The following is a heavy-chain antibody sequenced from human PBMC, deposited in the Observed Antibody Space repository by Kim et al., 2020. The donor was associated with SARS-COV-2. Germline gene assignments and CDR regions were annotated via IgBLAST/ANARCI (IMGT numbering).Heavy chain of an antibody. CDR3: ARLYCSSTSCSLDY. D-gene: IGHD2-2*01. Sequence: NPSLKSRVTISVDTSKNQFSLKLSSVTAADTAVYYCARLYCSSTSCSLDYWGQGTLVTVSS. V-gene: IGHV4-59*08. J-gene: IGHJ4*02.